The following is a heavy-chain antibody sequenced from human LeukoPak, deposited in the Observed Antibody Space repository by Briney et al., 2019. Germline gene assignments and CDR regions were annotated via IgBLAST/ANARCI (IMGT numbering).Heavy chain of an antibody. CDR2: ITGSGGTT. CDR3: AKGHSDDGSWNSPSDY. CDR1: GFTFRNYD. D-gene: IGHD1-7*01. V-gene: IGHV3-23*01. Sequence: GGSLRLSCAASGFTFRNYDMSWVRQAPGKGLEWVSVITGSGGTTDYADSVKGRFTISRDNSKNTLYLQMNSLRVEDTAVYYCAKGHSDDGSWNSPSDYWGQGSLVTVSS. J-gene: IGHJ4*02.